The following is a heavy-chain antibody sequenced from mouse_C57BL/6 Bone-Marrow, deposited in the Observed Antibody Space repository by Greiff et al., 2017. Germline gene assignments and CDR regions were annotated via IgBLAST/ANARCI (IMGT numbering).Heavy chain of an antibody. CDR1: GFSLTSYG. D-gene: IGHD1-1*01. CDR2: LWRGGST. V-gene: IGHV2-5*01. CDR3: AKDYEWYFDI. Sequence: QVQLQQSGPGLVQPSQSLSITCTVSGFSLTSYGVHWVRQSPGKGLEWLGVLWRGGSTDYNAAFMSRLSITKDNSKSQVFFKMNSLKADDTAIYYCAKDYEWYFDIWGTGTTVTVSS. J-gene: IGHJ1*03.